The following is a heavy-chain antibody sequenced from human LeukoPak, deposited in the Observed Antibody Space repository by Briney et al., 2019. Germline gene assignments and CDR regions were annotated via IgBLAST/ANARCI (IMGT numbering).Heavy chain of an antibody. Sequence: SGGSLRLSCTASGFIFSTYWMHWVRQAPGKGLVWVSRINSVGSSTNYADSVKGRFTISRDNAKNMLYLQMNSLRAEDTAVHYCARSLIPPTYSGNYIFQYYGMDVWGQGTTVTVSS. CDR2: INSVGSST. CDR3: ARSLIPPTYSGNYIFQYYGMDV. CDR1: GFIFSTYW. D-gene: IGHD1-26*01. J-gene: IGHJ6*02. V-gene: IGHV3-74*01.